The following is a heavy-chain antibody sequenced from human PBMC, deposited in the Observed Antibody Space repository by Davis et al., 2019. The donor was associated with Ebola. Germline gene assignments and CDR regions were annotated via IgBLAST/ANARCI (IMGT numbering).Heavy chain of an antibody. CDR3: ARGNYYDSSGYSSSVYYYGMDV. CDR2: IYYSGST. V-gene: IGHV4-59*11. CDR1: GGSISSHY. Sequence: PSETLSLTCTVSGGSISSHYWSWIRQPPGKGLEWIGYIYYSGSTNYNPSLKSRVTISVDTSKNQFSLKLSSVTAADTAVYYCARGNYYDSSGYSSSVYYYGMDVWGQGTTVTVSS. J-gene: IGHJ6*02. D-gene: IGHD3-22*01.